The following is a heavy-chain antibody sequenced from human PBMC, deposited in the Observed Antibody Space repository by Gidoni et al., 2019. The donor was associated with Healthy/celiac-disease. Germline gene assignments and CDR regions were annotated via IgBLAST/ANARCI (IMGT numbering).Heavy chain of an antibody. CDR1: GGSFSGYY. D-gene: IGHD2-2*01. CDR2: INHSGST. Sequence: QVQLQQWGAGLLKPSETLSLTCAVYGGSFSGYYWSWIRQPPGKGLEWIGEINHSGSTNYNPSFKSRVTISVDTSKNQFSLKLSSVTAADTAVYYCVRYCSSTSCYDAFDIWGQGTMVTVSS. CDR3: VRYCSSTSCYDAFDI. V-gene: IGHV4-34*01. J-gene: IGHJ3*02.